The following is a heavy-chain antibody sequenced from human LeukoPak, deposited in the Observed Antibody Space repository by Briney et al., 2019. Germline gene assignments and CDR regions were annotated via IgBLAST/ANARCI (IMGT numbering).Heavy chain of an antibody. CDR1: GGSFSGYY. D-gene: IGHD4-17*01. CDR3: ATTVTTLYGMDV. Sequence: PSETLSLTCAVYGGSFSGYYWSWIRQPPGKGLEWIGEINHSGSTNYSPSLKSRVTISVDTSKNQFSLKLSSVAAADTAVYYCATTVTTLYGMDVWGQGTTVTASS. CDR2: INHSGST. J-gene: IGHJ6*02. V-gene: IGHV4-34*01.